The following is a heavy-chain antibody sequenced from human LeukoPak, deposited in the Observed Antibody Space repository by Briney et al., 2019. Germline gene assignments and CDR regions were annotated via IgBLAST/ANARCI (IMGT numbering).Heavy chain of an antibody. CDR2: IYYSGST. D-gene: IGHD5-24*01. J-gene: IGHJ6*03. CDR1: GGSISSYY. CDR3: ARMMATIESGFFYYYYMDV. V-gene: IGHV4-59*01. Sequence: PSETLSLTCTVSGGSISSYYWSWIRQPPGKGLEWIGYIYYSGSTNYNPSLKSRVTISVDTSKNQFSLKLSSVTAADTAVYYCARMMATIESGFFYYYYMDVWGKGTTVTVSS.